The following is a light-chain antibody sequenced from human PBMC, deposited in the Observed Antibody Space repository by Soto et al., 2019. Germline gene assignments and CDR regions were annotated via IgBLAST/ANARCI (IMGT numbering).Light chain of an antibody. CDR3: QQYGSTPLT. CDR1: QSVRSTY. V-gene: IGKV3-20*01. J-gene: IGKJ1*01. CDR2: GAT. Sequence: EIVLTQSPGTLSLSPGERTTLSCRASQSVRSTYLAWYQQRPGQAPRLLIYGATSRATGIPDRFQGSGSGTDFTHTISRLEREDFVVYFWQQYGSTPLTFGQGTKVEIK.